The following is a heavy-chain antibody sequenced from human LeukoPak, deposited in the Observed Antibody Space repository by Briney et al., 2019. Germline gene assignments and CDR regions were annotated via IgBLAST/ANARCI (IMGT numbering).Heavy chain of an antibody. V-gene: IGHV3-30*02. D-gene: IGHD3-9*01. J-gene: IGHJ6*03. CDR1: GFTFSSYG. CDR3: AKAPRGYYNHYYYYMDV. Sequence: TGGSLRLSCAAPGFTFSSYGMHWVRQAPGKGLEWVAFIRYDGSNKYYADSVKGRFTISRDNSKNTLYLQMNSLRAEDTAVYYCAKAPRGYYNHYYYYMDVWGKGTTVTVSS. CDR2: IRYDGSNK.